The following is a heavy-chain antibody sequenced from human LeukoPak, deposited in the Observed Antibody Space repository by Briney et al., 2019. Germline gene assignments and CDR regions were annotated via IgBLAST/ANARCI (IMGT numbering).Heavy chain of an antibody. CDR2: IYYSGST. Sequence: SETLSLTCTVSGGSISSGGYYWSWIRQHPGKGLEWIGYIYYSGSTYYNPSLKSRVTISVDTSKNQFSLKLCSVTAADTAVYYCARGGSVIGDFDYWGQGTLVTVSS. J-gene: IGHJ4*02. CDR1: GGSISSGGYY. V-gene: IGHV4-31*03. CDR3: ARGGSVIGDFDY. D-gene: IGHD3-22*01.